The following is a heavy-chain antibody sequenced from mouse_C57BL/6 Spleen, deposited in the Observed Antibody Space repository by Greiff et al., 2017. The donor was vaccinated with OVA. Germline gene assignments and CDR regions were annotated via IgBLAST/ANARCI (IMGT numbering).Heavy chain of an antibody. V-gene: IGHV1-69*01. CDR1: GYTFTSYW. Sequence: QVQLQQPGAELVMPGASVKLSCKASGYTFTSYWMHWVKQRPGQGLEWIGEIDPSDSYTNYNQKFKGKSTLTVDKSSSTAYMQLSSLTSEDSAVYYCARVYYSNYFDYWGQGTTLTVSS. CDR2: IDPSDSYT. CDR3: ARVYYSNYFDY. J-gene: IGHJ2*01. D-gene: IGHD2-5*01.